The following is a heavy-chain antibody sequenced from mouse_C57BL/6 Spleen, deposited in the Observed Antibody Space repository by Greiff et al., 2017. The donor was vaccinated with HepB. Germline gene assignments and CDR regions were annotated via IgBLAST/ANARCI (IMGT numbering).Heavy chain of an antibody. CDR3: AKSSDGYYLSWFAY. D-gene: IGHD2-3*01. CDR1: GYTFTSYW. V-gene: IGHV1-7*01. J-gene: IGHJ3*01. CDR2: INPSSGYN. Sequence: QVQLKQSGAELVKPGASVKLSCKASGYTFTSYWMHWVNQRPGQGLEWIGYINPSSGYNKYNQKFKDKATLTADKSTSPAYMQLSSLHYEDSSVYYCAKSSDGYYLSWFAYWGQGTLVTVSA.